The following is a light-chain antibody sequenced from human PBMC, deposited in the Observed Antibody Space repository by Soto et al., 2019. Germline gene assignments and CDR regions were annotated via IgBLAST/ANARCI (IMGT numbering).Light chain of an antibody. Sequence: QSALTQPASVSGSPGQSITISCIGTSTDIASYNFVSWYQHHPGKAPKVIIYESVERPSGVSGRFSASKSGNTASLTITRLQAEDEAAYYCCSYAGRDTWVFGTGTKLTV. CDR2: ESV. CDR1: STDIASYNF. J-gene: IGLJ1*01. V-gene: IGLV2-23*01. CDR3: CSYAGRDTWV.